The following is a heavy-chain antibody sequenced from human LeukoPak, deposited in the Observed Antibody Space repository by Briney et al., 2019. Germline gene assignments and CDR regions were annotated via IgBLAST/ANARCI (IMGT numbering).Heavy chain of an antibody. CDR1: GGIFSSYA. J-gene: IGHJ4*02. CDR2: IIPIFGTA. Sequence: SVKVSCKASGGIFSSYAISWVRQAPGQGLEWMGGIIPIFGTANYAQKFQGRVTITADESTSTAYMELSSLRSEDTAVYYCAHGEGDSSSWSYYFDYWGQGTLVTVSS. D-gene: IGHD6-13*01. V-gene: IGHV1-69*01. CDR3: AHGEGDSSSWSYYFDY.